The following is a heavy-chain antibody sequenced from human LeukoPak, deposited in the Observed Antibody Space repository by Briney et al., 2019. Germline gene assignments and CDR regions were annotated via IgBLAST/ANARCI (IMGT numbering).Heavy chain of an antibody. Sequence: SETLSLTCTVSGGSISSYYWSWIRQPPGKGLEWIGDIYYSGSTNYNPSLKSRVTISVDTSKNQFSLKLSSVTAADTAVYYCARGRAYHDFWSGYLSGSMDVWGKGTTVTVSS. CDR3: ARGRAYHDFWSGYLSGSMDV. CDR2: IYYSGST. D-gene: IGHD3-3*01. V-gene: IGHV4-59*01. CDR1: GGSISSYY. J-gene: IGHJ6*03.